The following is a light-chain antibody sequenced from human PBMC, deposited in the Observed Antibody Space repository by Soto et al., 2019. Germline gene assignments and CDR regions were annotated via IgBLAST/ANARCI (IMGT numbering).Light chain of an antibody. CDR2: GAS. J-gene: IGKJ2*01. CDR3: QQSDRSPYT. V-gene: IGKV1-39*01. Sequence: IQMTQSPSSLSASVGDSVTVTCRASQSINIYLNWYQQKPGKAPTLLIYGASSLQSGVPSRFTGGGSRTDYTLTISSLQPEDFATYYCQQSDRSPYTFGQGTKLEIK. CDR1: QSINIY.